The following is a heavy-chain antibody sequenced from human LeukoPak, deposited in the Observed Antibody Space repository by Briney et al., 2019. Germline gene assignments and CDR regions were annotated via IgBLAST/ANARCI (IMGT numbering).Heavy chain of an antibody. CDR3: ARHGGSYTFDL. CDR1: GGSFSSYY. Sequence: SETLSLTCTVSGGSFSSYYWSWIRQPPGKGLELIGYMYDSGSTNYNPSLKSRVTISVDTSKKQFSLRLSSVTAADTAVYYCARHGGSYTFDLWGQGVLVTVSP. V-gene: IGHV4-59*01. CDR2: MYDSGST. D-gene: IGHD1-26*01. J-gene: IGHJ4*02.